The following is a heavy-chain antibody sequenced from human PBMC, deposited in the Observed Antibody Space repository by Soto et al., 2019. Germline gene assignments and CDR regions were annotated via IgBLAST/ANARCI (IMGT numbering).Heavy chain of an antibody. Sequence: QVQLQESGPGLVKPSQTLSLTCTVSGGSISSGGYYWSWIRQPPGKGLEWIGYIYYSGSTYYNQSLKSRVTLSVDTSKNQFSLKLSSVTAADTAVYYCAREHRFTRLVDYWGQGTLVTVSS. J-gene: IGHJ4*02. V-gene: IGHV4-30-4*01. CDR1: GGSISSGGYY. CDR3: AREHRFTRLVDY. CDR2: IYYSGST. D-gene: IGHD3-16*01.